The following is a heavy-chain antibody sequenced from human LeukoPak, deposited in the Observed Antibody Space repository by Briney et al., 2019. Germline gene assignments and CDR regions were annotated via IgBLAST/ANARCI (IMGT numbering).Heavy chain of an antibody. J-gene: IGHJ6*04. Sequence: GRSLRLSCAASGFTFSSYGMHWVRQAPGKGLEWVAVISYDGSNKYYADSVKGRFTISRDNSKNTLYLQTNSLRAEDTAVYYCAKGVWFGELKMDVWGKGTTVTVSS. D-gene: IGHD3-10*01. CDR1: GFTFSSYG. CDR3: AKGVWFGELKMDV. V-gene: IGHV3-30*18. CDR2: ISYDGSNK.